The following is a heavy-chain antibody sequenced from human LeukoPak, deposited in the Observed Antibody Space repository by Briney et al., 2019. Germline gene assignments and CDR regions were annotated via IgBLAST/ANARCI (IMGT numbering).Heavy chain of an antibody. CDR2: IKQDGSEK. Sequence: GGSLRLSCAASGFTLRSYWMSWVRQAPGRGLEWVANIKQDGSEKYYVDSVKGRFTISRDNAKNSLYLQMNSLRDEDTAVYYCARARSGWYFDYWGQGTLVTVSS. V-gene: IGHV3-7*02. D-gene: IGHD6-19*01. J-gene: IGHJ4*02. CDR3: ARARSGWYFDY. CDR1: GFTLRSYW.